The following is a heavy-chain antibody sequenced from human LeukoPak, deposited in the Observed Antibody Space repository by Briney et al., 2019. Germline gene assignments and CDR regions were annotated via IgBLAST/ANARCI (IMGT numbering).Heavy chain of an antibody. Sequence: GGSLRLSCAASGFTFSSYAMSWVRQAPGKGLEWVSAISGSGGSTYYADSVKGRFTISRDNSKNTLYLQMDSLRAEDTAVYYCARDYGGPHYFDYWGQGTLVTVSS. D-gene: IGHD2-15*01. V-gene: IGHV3-23*01. J-gene: IGHJ4*02. CDR2: ISGSGGST. CDR3: ARDYGGPHYFDY. CDR1: GFTFSSYA.